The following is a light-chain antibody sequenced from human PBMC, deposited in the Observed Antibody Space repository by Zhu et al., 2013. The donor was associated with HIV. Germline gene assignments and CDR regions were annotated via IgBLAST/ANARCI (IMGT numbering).Light chain of an antibody. Sequence: DILMTQSPATLSVSPGERVTLSCRASQSVSNNLAWYHHRPGQAPRLLIYDASDRATGIPDRFSGSGSGTDFTLTISSLEPEDSAVYYCQQRSNWGFGQGTKLEIK. J-gene: IGKJ2*03. CDR3: QQRSNWG. V-gene: IGKV3-11*01. CDR2: DAS. CDR1: QSVSNN.